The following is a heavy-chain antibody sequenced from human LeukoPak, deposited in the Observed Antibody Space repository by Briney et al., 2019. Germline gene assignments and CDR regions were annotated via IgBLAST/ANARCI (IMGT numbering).Heavy chain of an antibody. CDR3: TTEGYGDAFDI. V-gene: IGHV3-15*01. D-gene: IGHD5-18*01. J-gene: IGHJ3*02. CDR1: GFTFSNAW. CDR2: IKSKTYGGTT. Sequence: GGSLRLSCAASGFTFSNAWMSWVRQAPGKGLEWVGRIKSKTYGGTTDYAAPVKGRFTISRDDSKKTLYLQMSSLKTEDTAVYYCTTEGYGDAFDIWGQGTMVTVSS.